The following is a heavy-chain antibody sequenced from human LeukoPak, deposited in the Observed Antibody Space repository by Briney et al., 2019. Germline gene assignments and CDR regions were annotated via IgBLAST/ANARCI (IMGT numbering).Heavy chain of an antibody. J-gene: IGHJ6*03. CDR1: GGSISSSNW. D-gene: IGHD3-3*01. CDR3: ARDSSIRFLEGHYYYYYMDV. CDR2: IYHSGST. Sequence: SETLSLTCAVSGGSISSSNWWSWVRQPPGKGLEWIGEIYHSGSTSYNPSLKSRATISVDKSKNQFSLKLSSVTAADTAVYYCARDSSIRFLEGHYYYYYMDVWGKGTTVTVSS. V-gene: IGHV4-4*02.